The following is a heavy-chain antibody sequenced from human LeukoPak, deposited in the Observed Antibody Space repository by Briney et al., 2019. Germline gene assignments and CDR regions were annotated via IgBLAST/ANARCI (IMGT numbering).Heavy chain of an antibody. J-gene: IGHJ4*02. CDR2: VYNSGST. Sequence: SETLSLTCTVSGGSISSYYWSWIRQPPGKGLEWIGYVYNSGSTNYNPSLKSRVTISGDTSKNQFSLKLGSVTPADTAKYYCARDPSGYFNYWGQGILVTVSS. D-gene: IGHD3-22*01. CDR3: ARDPSGYFNY. V-gene: IGHV4-59*01. CDR1: GGSISSYY.